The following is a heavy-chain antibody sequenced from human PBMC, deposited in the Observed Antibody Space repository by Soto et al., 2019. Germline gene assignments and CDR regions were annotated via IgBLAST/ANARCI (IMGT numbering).Heavy chain of an antibody. V-gene: IGHV1-18*04. Sequence: ASVMFSCTTSGSTFPSSGISWVRQAPGQGLEWMGWISAYNGNTNYAQKLQGRVTMTTDTSTSTAYMELRSLRSDDSAVYYCARYSSGWYYFDVWGQGTLVTVSS. CDR2: ISAYNGNT. J-gene: IGHJ4*02. D-gene: IGHD6-19*01. CDR1: GSTFPSSG. CDR3: ARYSSGWYYFDV.